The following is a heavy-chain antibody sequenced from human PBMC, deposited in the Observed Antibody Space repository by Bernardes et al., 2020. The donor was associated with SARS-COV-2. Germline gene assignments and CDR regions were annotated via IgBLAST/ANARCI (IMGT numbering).Heavy chain of an antibody. CDR2: IIPILGIA. J-gene: IGHJ3*02. CDR3: ARGGNYCSSTSCYGATNDAFDI. V-gene: IGHV1-69*02. Sequence: SVKVSCKASGGTFSSYTISWVRQAPGQGLEWMGRIIPILGIANYAQKFQGRVTITADKSTSTAYMELSSLRSEDTAVYYCARGGNYCSSTSCYGATNDAFDIWGQGTMVTVSS. CDR1: GGTFSSYT. D-gene: IGHD2-2*01.